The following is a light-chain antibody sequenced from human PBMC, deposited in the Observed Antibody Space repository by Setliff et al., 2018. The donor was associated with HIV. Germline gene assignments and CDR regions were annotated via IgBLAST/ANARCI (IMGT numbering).Light chain of an antibody. CDR1: QSLLSSADNYNY. CDR2: WAS. CDR3: QQYYSSPIT. V-gene: IGKV4-1*01. J-gene: IGKJ4*01. Sequence: IVMTQSPDSLAVSLGERATVKCKSSQSLLSSADNYNYLAWYQQKTGQPPQLLFYWASDRESGVPDRFSVSGSATDFTLTITNLQAEDVAVYYCQQYYSSPITFGGGTKVDIK.